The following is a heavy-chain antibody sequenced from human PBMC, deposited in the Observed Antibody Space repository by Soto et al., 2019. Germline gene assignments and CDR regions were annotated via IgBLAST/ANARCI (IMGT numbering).Heavy chain of an antibody. CDR1: GYTFTSYG. V-gene: IGHV1-18*01. Sequence: ASVKVSCKASGYTFTSYGISWVRQAPGQGLEWMGWISAYNGNTNYAQKLQGRVTMTTDTYTSTAYMELRSLRSDNKALYYCPRGGGYCSSTSCCYYYHGMDVRGQGTTAPVSS. J-gene: IGHJ6*02. CDR3: PRGGGYCSSTSCCYYYHGMDV. CDR2: ISAYNGNT. D-gene: IGHD2-2*01.